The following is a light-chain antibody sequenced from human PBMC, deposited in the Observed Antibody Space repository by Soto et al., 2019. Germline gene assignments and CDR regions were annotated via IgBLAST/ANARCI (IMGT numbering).Light chain of an antibody. V-gene: IGLV2-14*01. CDR1: SSDVGGYNY. CDR3: SSYTTSSTLVV. CDR2: DVS. J-gene: IGLJ2*01. Sequence: QSALTQPASVSGSPGQSITSSCTGTSSDVGGYNYVSWYQQHPGKAPKLMIYDVSNRPSGVSNRFSGSKSGNTASLTISGLQAEDEADYYCSSYTTSSTLVVFGGETKLTVL.